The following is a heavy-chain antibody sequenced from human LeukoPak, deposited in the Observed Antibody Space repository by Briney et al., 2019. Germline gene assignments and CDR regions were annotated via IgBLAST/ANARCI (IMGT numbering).Heavy chain of an antibody. CDR1: GGSISSGSCY. D-gene: IGHD3-9*01. CDR2: IYTSEST. CDR3: ARASSDILTGSDY. Sequence: PSETLSLTCTVSGGSISSGSCYWSWIRQPAGKGLEWIGRIYTSESTNYNPSLKSRVTISVDTSKNQFSLKLSSVTAADTAVYYCARASSDILTGSDYWGQGTLVTVSS. V-gene: IGHV4-61*02. J-gene: IGHJ4*02.